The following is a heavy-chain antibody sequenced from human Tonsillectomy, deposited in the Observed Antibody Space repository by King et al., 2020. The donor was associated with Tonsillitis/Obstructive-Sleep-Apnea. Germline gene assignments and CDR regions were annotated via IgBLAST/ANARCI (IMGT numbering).Heavy chain of an antibody. CDR2: IYYSGST. J-gene: IGHJ4*02. CDR3: ARXKRYSXSWCLDX. CDR1: GGSISSGGYY. Sequence: VQLQESGPGLVKPSQTLSLTCTVSGGSISSGGYYWSWIRQHPGKGLEWIGYIYYSGSTYYNPSLKSRVTISVDTSKNQFSLKLSSVTAADTAVYDCARXKRYSXSWCLDXWGXGTLVTVSS. V-gene: IGHV4-31*03. D-gene: IGHD6-13*01.